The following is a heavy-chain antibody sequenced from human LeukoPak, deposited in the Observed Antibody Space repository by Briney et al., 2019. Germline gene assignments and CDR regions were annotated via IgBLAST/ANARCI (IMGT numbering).Heavy chain of an antibody. CDR3: ARGLAARYWFDP. D-gene: IGHD6-6*01. CDR1: GYTFTGYX. CDR2: INPNSGGT. Sequence: XGYTFTGYXXXXXRQAXGQGXXXMGCINPNSGGTNYAQKFQGRVTMTRDTSISTAYMELSRLRSDDTAVYYCARGLAARYWFDPWGQGTLVTVSS. J-gene: IGHJ5*02. V-gene: IGHV1-2*02.